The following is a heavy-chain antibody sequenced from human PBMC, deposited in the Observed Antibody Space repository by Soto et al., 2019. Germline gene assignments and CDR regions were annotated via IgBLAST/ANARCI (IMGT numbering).Heavy chain of an antibody. CDR2: ISADDEK. CDR3: SHRRGMIMDV. D-gene: IGHD3-16*01. J-gene: IGHJ6*02. CDR1: GFSLITGGVS. Sequence: QITLKESGPTQVKPTQTLTLTCTFSGFSLITGGVSVAWIRQPPGKALEWLALISADDEKRYSPSLRSRVTITKDTTKNQVVFTMTNMDPLDTATYYCSHRRGMIMDVWGQGTTVTVSS. V-gene: IGHV2-5*02.